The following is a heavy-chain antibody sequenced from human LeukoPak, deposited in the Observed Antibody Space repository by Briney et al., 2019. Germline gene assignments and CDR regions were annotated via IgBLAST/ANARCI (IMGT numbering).Heavy chain of an antibody. V-gene: IGHV3-23*01. J-gene: IGHJ3*02. CDR1: GFTFDAYA. D-gene: IGHD5-18*01. CDR3: AKSSSSYGNDALDI. CDR2: IRGGGAVA. Sequence: GGSLRLSCAASGFTFDAYAMHWVRQAPGKGLEWVSVIRGGGAVAFYAASVKGRFAISRDNSGNTLYLHLNSLRADDTAVYYCAKSSSSYGNDALDIWGQGTMVTVSS.